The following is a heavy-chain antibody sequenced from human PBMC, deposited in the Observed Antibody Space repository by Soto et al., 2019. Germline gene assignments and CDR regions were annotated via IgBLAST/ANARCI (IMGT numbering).Heavy chain of an antibody. CDR3: AKSAPGYSFGSGYGMDV. D-gene: IGHD5-18*01. CDR1: GGPISNYY. Sequence: SETLSLTCTVSGGPISNYYWTWIRQPPGKGLEWIGIIYTSGSTNYNPSLRSRVTVSVDTSKNHVSLKLSSVTAADTAIYYCAKSAPGYSFGSGYGMDVWGRGTTVTVSS. V-gene: IGHV4-59*01. J-gene: IGHJ6*02. CDR2: IYTSGST.